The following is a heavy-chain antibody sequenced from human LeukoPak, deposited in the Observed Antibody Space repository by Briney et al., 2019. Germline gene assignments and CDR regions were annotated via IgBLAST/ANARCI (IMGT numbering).Heavy chain of an antibody. CDR3: ARGNLAVAGNYFDY. CDR1: GFTFSSYA. CDR2: ISYDGSNK. D-gene: IGHD6-19*01. V-gene: IGHV3-30*04. J-gene: IGHJ4*02. Sequence: PGGSLRLSCAASGFTFSSYAMHWVRQAPGKGLEWVAVISYDGSNKYYADSVKGRFTISRDNSKNTLYLQMNSLRAEDTAVYYCARGNLAVAGNYFDYWGQGTLVTVSS.